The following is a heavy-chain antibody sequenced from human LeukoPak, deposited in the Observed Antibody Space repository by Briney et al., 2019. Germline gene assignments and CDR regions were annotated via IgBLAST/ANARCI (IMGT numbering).Heavy chain of an antibody. CDR3: ARRLGSTRRYYYYMDV. Sequence: ASVKVSCKASGYTFTSYDINWVRQATGQGLEWMGWMNPNSGNTGYAQKFQGRVTMTRNTSISTAYMELSSLRSEDTAVYYCARRLGSTRRYYYYMDVWGKGTTVTVSS. CDR1: GYTFTSYD. V-gene: IGHV1-8*01. J-gene: IGHJ6*03. CDR2: MNPNSGNT. D-gene: IGHD2-2*01.